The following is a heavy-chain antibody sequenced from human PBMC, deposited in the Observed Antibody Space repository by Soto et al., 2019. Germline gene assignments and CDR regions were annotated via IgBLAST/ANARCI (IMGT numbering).Heavy chain of an antibody. D-gene: IGHD2-21*02. CDR1: SGSISSSNW. CDR2: IYHSGST. J-gene: IGHJ3*02. Sequence: QVQLQESGPGLVKPSGTLSLTCAVSSGSISSSNWWSWVRQPPGKGLEGIGEIYHSGSTNYNPSLKSRVHIAVDKSKNQFSLKLSSVTAADTAVYYCAREGLPDAFDIWGQGTMVTVSS. V-gene: IGHV4-4*02. CDR3: AREGLPDAFDI.